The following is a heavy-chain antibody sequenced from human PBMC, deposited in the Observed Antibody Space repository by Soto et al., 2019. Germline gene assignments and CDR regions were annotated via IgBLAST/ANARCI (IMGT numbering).Heavy chain of an antibody. V-gene: IGHV4-39*01. CDR2: IYYSGST. CDR1: GGSISSSSYY. J-gene: IGHJ6*02. CDR3: ARHEDAQQLGIYYYYGMDV. D-gene: IGHD6-13*01. Sequence: PSETLSLTCTVSGGSISSSSYYWGWIRQPPGKGLEWIGSIYYSGSTYYNPSLKSRVTISVDTSKNQFSLKLSSVTAADTAVYYCARHEDAQQLGIYYYYGMDVWGQGTTVTVSS.